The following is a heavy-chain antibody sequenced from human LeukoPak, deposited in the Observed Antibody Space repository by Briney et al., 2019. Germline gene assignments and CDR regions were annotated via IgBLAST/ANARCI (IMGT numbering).Heavy chain of an antibody. Sequence: KPSETLSLTCTVSGASISTYFWSWIRQPPGKGLEWIGYIQYSGNTNYNPSLKSRVTISADTSKNQFSLRLSSVTAADTAVYYCAREVSHSGYFEHWGQGALVTVSS. CDR1: GASISTYF. D-gene: IGHD1-26*01. CDR3: AREVSHSGYFEH. V-gene: IGHV4-59*01. J-gene: IGHJ4*02. CDR2: IQYSGNT.